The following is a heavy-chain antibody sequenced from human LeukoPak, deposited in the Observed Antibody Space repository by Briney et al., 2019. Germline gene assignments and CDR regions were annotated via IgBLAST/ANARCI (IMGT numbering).Heavy chain of an antibody. V-gene: IGHV3-9*03. CDR3: AKDEYSSPHGAFDI. Sequence: QSGRSLRLSCAASGFTFGDYAMHWVRQTPGKGLEWVSGISWNGGRIGYADSVEGRFTISRDNAKNSLYLQMNSLRVEDMAFYYCAKDEYSSPHGAFDIWGQGTMVTVSS. CDR2: ISWNGGRI. D-gene: IGHD6-13*01. J-gene: IGHJ3*02. CDR1: GFTFGDYA.